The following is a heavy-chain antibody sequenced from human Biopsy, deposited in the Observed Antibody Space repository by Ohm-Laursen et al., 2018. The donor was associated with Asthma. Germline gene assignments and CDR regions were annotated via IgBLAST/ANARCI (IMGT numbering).Heavy chain of an antibody. CDR1: GYTLRSYG. V-gene: IGHV1-18*04. J-gene: IGHJ4*02. Sequence: ASVKVSCKASGYTLRSYGVSWVRQAPGQGLEWMGWISPFTGDTHFGQKFQGRVTMTTDTSTDTAYMELRSLRSDDTAVYYCARHPYNFGGFDYWGQGSLVLVSS. CDR3: ARHPYNFGGFDY. D-gene: IGHD5-24*01. CDR2: ISPFTGDT.